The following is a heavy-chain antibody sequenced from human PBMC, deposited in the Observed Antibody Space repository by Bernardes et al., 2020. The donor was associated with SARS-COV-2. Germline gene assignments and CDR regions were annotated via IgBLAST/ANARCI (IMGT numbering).Heavy chain of an antibody. Sequence: GGSLRLSCAASGFTFSSYRMSWVRQAPGKGLEWVAVIWHDGSREYYVDSVKGRFAISRDNSNNTLYLQMNNLRVEDTALYRCATEDGEWLESWGQGTLVTVSS. J-gene: IGHJ5*01. D-gene: IGHD4-17*01. CDR3: ATEDGEWLES. CDR2: IWHDGSRE. CDR1: GFTFSSYR. V-gene: IGHV3-33*08.